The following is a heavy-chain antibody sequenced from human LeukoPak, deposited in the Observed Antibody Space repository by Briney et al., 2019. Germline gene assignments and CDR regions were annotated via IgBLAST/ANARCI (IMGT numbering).Heavy chain of an antibody. D-gene: IGHD3-10*01. CDR1: GGSISSYY. CDR2: IYYSGST. V-gene: IGHV4-59*01. Sequence: SETLSLTCTVSGGSISSYYWSWVRQPPGKGLEWIGYIYYSGSTNYNPSLKSRVTISVDTSKNQFSMKLSSVTAADTAVYYCARAYGSFDYWGQGTLVTVSS. CDR3: ARAYGSFDY. J-gene: IGHJ4*02.